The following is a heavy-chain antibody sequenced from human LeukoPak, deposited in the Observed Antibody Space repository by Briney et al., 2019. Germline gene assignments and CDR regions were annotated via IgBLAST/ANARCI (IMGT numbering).Heavy chain of an antibody. D-gene: IGHD6-6*01. V-gene: IGHV1-69*04. Sequence: ASVKVSCKASGYTFTSYAISWVRQAPGQGLEWMGRIIPILGIANYAQKFQGRVTITADKSTSTAYMELSSVRSEDTALYYCARDSSSHDPIYYCYYYGMDVWGQGTTVTVSS. J-gene: IGHJ6*02. CDR3: ARDSSSHDPIYYCYYYGMDV. CDR2: IIPILGIA. CDR1: GYTFTSYA.